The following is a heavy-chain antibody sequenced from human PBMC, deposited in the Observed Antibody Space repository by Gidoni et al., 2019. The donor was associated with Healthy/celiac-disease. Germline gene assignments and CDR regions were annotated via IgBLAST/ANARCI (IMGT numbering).Heavy chain of an antibody. CDR2: FDPEDGET. CDR3: ATDAPGAARGDAFDI. CDR1: GYTLTELS. J-gene: IGHJ3*02. V-gene: IGHV1-24*01. Sequence: QVQLVQSGAEVKKPGASVKVSCQVSGYTLTELSMHWVRQAPGKGLEWMGGFDPEDGETIYAQKFQGRVTMTEETSTDTAYMELSSLRSEDTAVYYCATDAPGAARGDAFDIWGQGTMVTVSS. D-gene: IGHD6-6*01.